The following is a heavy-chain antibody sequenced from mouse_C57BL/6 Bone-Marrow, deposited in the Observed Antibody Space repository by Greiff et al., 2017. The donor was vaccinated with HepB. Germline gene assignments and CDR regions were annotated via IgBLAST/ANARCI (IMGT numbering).Heavy chain of an antibody. CDR1: GYSITSGYY. Sequence: EVKLQESGPGLVKPSQSLSLTCSVTGYSITSGYYWNWIRQFPGNKLEWMGYISYDGSNNYNPSLKNRISITRDTSKNQFFLKLNSVTTEDTATYYCARDYFCFDYWGQGTTLTVSS. CDR2: ISYDGSN. J-gene: IGHJ2*01. CDR3: ARDYFCFDY. D-gene: IGHD1-1*01. V-gene: IGHV3-6*01.